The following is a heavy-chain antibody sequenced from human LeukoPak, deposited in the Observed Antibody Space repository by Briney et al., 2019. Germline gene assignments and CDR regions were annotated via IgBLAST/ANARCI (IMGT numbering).Heavy chain of an antibody. CDR1: GFTVSSNY. D-gene: IGHD3-22*01. Sequence: PGGSLRLSCAASGFTVSSNYMSWVRQAPGKGLVWVSRINSDGSSTSYADSVKGRFTISRDNAKNTLYLQMNSLRAEDTAVYYCARCRADSSGYCPFDYWGQGTLVTVSS. J-gene: IGHJ4*02. V-gene: IGHV3-74*01. CDR2: INSDGSST. CDR3: ARCRADSSGYCPFDY.